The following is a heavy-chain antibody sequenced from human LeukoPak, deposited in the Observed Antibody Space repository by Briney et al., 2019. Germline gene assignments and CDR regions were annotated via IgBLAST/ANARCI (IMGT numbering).Heavy chain of an antibody. V-gene: IGHV4-39*01. CDR1: GGSISSSSYY. CDR3: ARHRKDSGSHSDAFDI. D-gene: IGHD1-26*01. CDR2: IYYSGST. J-gene: IGHJ3*02. Sequence: SETLSLTCTVSGGSISSSSYYWGWIRQPPGKGLEWIGSIYYSGSTYYNPSLKSRVTISVDTSKNQFSLKLSSVTAADTAVYYCARHRKDSGSHSDAFDIWGQGTMVTVSS.